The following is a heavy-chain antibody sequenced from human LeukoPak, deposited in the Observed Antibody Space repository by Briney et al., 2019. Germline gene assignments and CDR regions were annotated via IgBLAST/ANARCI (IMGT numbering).Heavy chain of an antibody. CDR3: ATCSTSCSQIYYYYYYGMDV. J-gene: IGHJ6*02. CDR1: GGSISSYY. Sequence: SETLSLTCTVSGGSISSYYWSWIRQPPGKGLEWIGYIYYSGSTNYNPSLKSRVTISVDTSKNQFSLKLSSVTAADTAVYYCATCSTSCSQIYYYYYYGMDVWGQGTTVTVSS. V-gene: IGHV4-59*01. CDR2: IYYSGST. D-gene: IGHD2-2*01.